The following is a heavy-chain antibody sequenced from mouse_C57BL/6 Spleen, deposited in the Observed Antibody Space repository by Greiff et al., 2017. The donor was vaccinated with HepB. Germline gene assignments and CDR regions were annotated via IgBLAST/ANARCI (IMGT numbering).Heavy chain of an antibody. V-gene: IGHV1-55*01. Sequence: QVHVKQPGAELVKPGASVKMSCKASGYTFTSYWITWVKQRPGQGLEWIGDIYPGSGSTNYNEKFKSKATLTVDTSSSTAYMQLSSLTSEDSAVYYCARSPAYSIGDYWGQGTTLTVSS. CDR3: ARSPAYSIGDY. J-gene: IGHJ2*01. CDR1: GYTFTSYW. CDR2: IYPGSGST. D-gene: IGHD2-10*01.